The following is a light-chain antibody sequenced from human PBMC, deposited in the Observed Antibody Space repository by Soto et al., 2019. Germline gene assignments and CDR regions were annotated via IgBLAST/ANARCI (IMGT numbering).Light chain of an antibody. CDR1: QTIITY. V-gene: IGKV1-39*01. Sequence: DIQMTQSPSSLSASVGDRVTITCRASQTIITYLNWYQQKPGKAPKLLIYAASSLQSGVPSRFSGSGSGTDFTLTISSLQPEDFATYYCQQSYSTPPWTFGQGTKVDSK. CDR3: QQSYSTPPWT. J-gene: IGKJ1*01. CDR2: AAS.